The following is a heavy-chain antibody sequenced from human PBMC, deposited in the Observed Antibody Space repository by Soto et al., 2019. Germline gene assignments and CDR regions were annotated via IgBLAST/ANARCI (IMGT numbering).Heavy chain of an antibody. Sequence: QITLKESGPTLVKPTQTLTLTCTFSGFSLSTSGVGVGWIRQPPGKALEWLALIYWDDDKRYSPSLKSRLTVTKDTSKNQVVLTMTNMDPVDTATYYCARYSSGWYALGWVYWGQGTLGTVSS. CDR1: GFSLSTSGVG. J-gene: IGHJ4*02. CDR2: IYWDDDK. V-gene: IGHV2-5*02. CDR3: ARYSSGWYALGWVY. D-gene: IGHD6-19*01.